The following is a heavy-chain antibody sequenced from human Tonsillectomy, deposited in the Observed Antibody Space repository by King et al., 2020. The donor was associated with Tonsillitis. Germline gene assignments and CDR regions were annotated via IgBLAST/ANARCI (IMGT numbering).Heavy chain of an antibody. CDR3: AKTEHGGVGAHDAFDS. J-gene: IGHJ3*02. V-gene: IGHV3-23*04. CDR1: GFIFINYA. Sequence: DVQLVESGGGLVQPGGSLRLSCAGSGFIFINYAMSWVRQAPGKGLEWVSAITGSGDGTYYADSVKGRFTISRDNSKNTLYLQMNSLRAEDTALYYCAKTEHGGVGAHDAFDSWGQGTMVTVSS. D-gene: IGHD1-26*01. CDR2: ITGSGDGT.